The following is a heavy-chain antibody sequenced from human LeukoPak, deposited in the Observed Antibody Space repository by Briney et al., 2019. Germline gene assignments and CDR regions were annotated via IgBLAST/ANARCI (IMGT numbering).Heavy chain of an antibody. CDR3: ARDPPVDYYDSSGENEFDY. D-gene: IGHD3-22*01. CDR1: GGSISSYY. V-gene: IGHV4-59*12. Sequence: PSETLSLTCTVSGGSISSYYWSWIRQPPGKGLEWIGSIYYSGSTYYNPSLKSRVTISVDTSKNQFSLKLSSVTAADTAVYYCARDPPVDYYDSSGENEFDYWGQGTLVTVSS. CDR2: IYYSGST. J-gene: IGHJ4*02.